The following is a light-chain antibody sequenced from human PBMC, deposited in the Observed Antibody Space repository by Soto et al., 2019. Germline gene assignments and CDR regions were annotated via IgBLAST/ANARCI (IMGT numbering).Light chain of an antibody. V-gene: IGLV1-40*01. J-gene: IGLJ2*01. CDR3: QSYDSSLSGSGV. CDR1: SSNIGAGYD. Sequence: QPVLTQPPSVCGAPGQRVTISCTGSSSNIGAGYDVHWYQQLPGTAPKLLIYGNSNRPSGVPDRFSGCKSGTSASLAISGLQAEDESDYYCQSYDSSLSGSGVFGGGTKPTVL. CDR2: GNS.